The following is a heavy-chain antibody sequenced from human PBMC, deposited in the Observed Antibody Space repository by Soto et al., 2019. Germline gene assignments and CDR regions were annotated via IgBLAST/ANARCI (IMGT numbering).Heavy chain of an antibody. CDR1: GITFSSFS. CDR3: AKYGRDSSAWKADY. D-gene: IGHD6-19*01. V-gene: IGHV3-23*01. Sequence: EVELLESGGGLVQPGGSLRLSCAASGITFSSFSMTWVRQAPGKGLEWVSAISGSGGTTYYADSVKDRFTISRDNSKSTLFLQMHSLRAEDTAVYYCAKYGRDSSAWKADYWGQGTLVTVSS. CDR2: ISGSGGTT. J-gene: IGHJ4*02.